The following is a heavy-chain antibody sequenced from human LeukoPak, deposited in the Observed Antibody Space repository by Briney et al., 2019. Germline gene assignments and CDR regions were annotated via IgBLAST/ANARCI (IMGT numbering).Heavy chain of an antibody. CDR3: ARHDYGDYGPFDF. Sequence: PSETLSLTCTVSGGSIGSGDYYWGWIRQPPWKGLEWIGTIYYSGSTYYNTSLKSRVTIFVDMSNNLFSLKLNSVTAADTAVYYCARHDYGDYGPFDFWGQGALVTVSS. J-gene: IGHJ4*02. V-gene: IGHV4-39*01. CDR1: GGSIGSGDYY. D-gene: IGHD4-17*01. CDR2: IYYSGST.